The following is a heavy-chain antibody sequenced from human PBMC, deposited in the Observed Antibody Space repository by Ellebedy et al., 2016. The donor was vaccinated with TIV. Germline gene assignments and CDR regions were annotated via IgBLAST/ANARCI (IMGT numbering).Heavy chain of an antibody. V-gene: IGHV1-46*01. Sequence: AASVNVSCKASGYTLTSYYMHWVRQAPGQGRGWMGIINPSGGSTTYAQKFQGRCSMTRDPCTSTVHMEVSSLRSEDTAVYYCARDSHYYDIGGLSGMDVWGQGTTVTVSS. CDR2: INPSGGST. D-gene: IGHD3-22*01. CDR3: ARDSHYYDIGGLSGMDV. CDR1: GYTLTSYY. J-gene: IGHJ6*02.